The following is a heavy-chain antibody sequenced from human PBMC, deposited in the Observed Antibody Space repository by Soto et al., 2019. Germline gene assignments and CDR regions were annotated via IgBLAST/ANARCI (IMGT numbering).Heavy chain of an antibody. D-gene: IGHD3-3*01. CDR2: INAGNGNT. J-gene: IGHJ6*02. CDR1: GYTFTSYA. CDR3: ARENYDFWSGYYTAFYGMDV. Sequence: ASLKVSCKASGYTFTSYAMHWVRQAPGQRLEWMGWINAGNGNTKYSQKFQGRVTITRDTSASTAYMELSSLRSEDTAVYYCARENYDFWSGYYTAFYGMDVWGQGTTVTV. V-gene: IGHV1-3*01.